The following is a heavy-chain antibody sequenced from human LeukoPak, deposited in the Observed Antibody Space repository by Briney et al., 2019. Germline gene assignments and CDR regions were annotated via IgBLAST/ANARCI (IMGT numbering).Heavy chain of an antibody. CDR3: ARDSGYDTPLGY. Sequence: SETLSLTCTVSGGSISSSSYYWGWIRQPPGKGLEWIGSIYYSGSTYYNPSLKSRVTISVDTSKNQFSLKLSSVTAADTAVYYCARDSGYDTPLGYWGQGTLVTVSS. V-gene: IGHV4-39*07. CDR2: IYYSGST. D-gene: IGHD5-12*01. J-gene: IGHJ4*02. CDR1: GGSISSSSYY.